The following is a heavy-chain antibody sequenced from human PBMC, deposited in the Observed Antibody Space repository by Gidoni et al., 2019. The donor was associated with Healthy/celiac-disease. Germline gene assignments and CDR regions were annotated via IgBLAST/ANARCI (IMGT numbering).Heavy chain of an antibody. CDR1: GFTFSSYG. D-gene: IGHD1-26*01. CDR3: AKVGRELEYYFDY. CDR2: ISYDGSNK. J-gene: IGHJ4*02. Sequence: QVKLVESGGGVVQPGRSLRLSCAASGFTFSSYGMHWVRQAPGKGLEWVAVISYDGSNKYYADSVKGRFTISRDNSKNTLYLQMNSLRAEDTAVYYCAKVGRELEYYFDYWGQGTLVTVSS. V-gene: IGHV3-30*18.